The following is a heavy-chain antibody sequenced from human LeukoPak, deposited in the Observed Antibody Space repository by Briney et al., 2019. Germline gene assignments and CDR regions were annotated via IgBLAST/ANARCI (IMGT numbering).Heavy chain of an antibody. CDR3: ARGDCSSTSCYGGYYAMDV. Sequence: PGGSLRLSCAASGFTFSSYGMHCVRQAPGKGLEWVAVISYDGSNKYYADSVKGRFSISRDNSKITLYLQMNSLRAEDTAVYYCARGDCSSTSCYGGYYAMDVWGQGTTLTVSS. CDR2: ISYDGSNK. V-gene: IGHV3-30*03. CDR1: GFTFSSYG. D-gene: IGHD2-2*01. J-gene: IGHJ6*02.